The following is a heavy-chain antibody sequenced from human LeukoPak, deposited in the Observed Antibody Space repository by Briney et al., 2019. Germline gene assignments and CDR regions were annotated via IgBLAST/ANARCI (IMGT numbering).Heavy chain of an antibody. D-gene: IGHD6-19*01. CDR2: TTNKANSYTT. J-gene: IGHJ4*02. Sequence: GGSLRLSCAASGFTFSDHFMDWVRQAPGKGLEWVGRTTNKANSYTTQYAASAKGRFTISRDDSKNSLYLQMNSLKTEDTAVYYCAWSYSSGWYSDFWGQGTLVTVSS. V-gene: IGHV3-72*01. CDR3: AWSYSSGWYSDF. CDR1: GFTFSDHF.